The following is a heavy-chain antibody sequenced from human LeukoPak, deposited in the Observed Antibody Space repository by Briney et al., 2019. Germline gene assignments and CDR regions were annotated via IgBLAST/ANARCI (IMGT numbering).Heavy chain of an antibody. CDR3: AADGSHYYYGMDV. CDR1: GFTFTSSA. CDR2: IVVGSGNT. Sequence: GTSVKVSCKASGFTFTSSAMQWVRQARGQRLEWIGWIVVGSGNTNYAQKFQERVTITRDMSTSTAYMELSGLRSEDTAVYYCAADGSHYYYGMDVWGQGTTVTVSS. D-gene: IGHD1-26*01. J-gene: IGHJ6*02. V-gene: IGHV1-58*02.